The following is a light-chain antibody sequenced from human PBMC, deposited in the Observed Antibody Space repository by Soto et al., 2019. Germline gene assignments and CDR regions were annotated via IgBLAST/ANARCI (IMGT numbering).Light chain of an antibody. CDR1: SSDVGAYNY. J-gene: IGLJ2*01. CDR3: CSYAVSITVV. V-gene: IGLV2-11*01. CDR2: DVS. Sequence: QSVLTQPRSVSGSPGQSVTISCTGTSSDVGAYNYVSWYQQHPGKAPKLIIYDVSKRPSGVPDRFSASKSGNTASLTISGLQAEDEADYYCCSYAVSITVVFGGGTKLTVL.